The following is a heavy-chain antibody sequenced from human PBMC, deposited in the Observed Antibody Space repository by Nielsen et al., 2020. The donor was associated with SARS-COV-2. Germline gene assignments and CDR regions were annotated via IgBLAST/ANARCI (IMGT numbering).Heavy chain of an antibody. Sequence: SETLSLTCTVSGGSISSGGYYWSWIRQHPGKGLEWIGYIYYSGSTYYNPSLKSRVTISVDTSKNQFSLKLSSVTAADTAVYYCARLGYPGWYFDLWGRGTLVTVSS. D-gene: IGHD5-12*01. J-gene: IGHJ2*01. CDR3: ARLGYPGWYFDL. CDR2: IYYSGST. CDR1: GGSISSGGYY. V-gene: IGHV4-31*03.